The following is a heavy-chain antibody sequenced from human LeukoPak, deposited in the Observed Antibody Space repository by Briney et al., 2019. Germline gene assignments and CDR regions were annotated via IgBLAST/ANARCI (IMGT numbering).Heavy chain of an antibody. Sequence: SETLSLTCTVSGGSISSYYWSWIRQPPGKGLEWIGYIYYSGSTNYNPSLKSRVTISVDTSKNQFSLKLSSVTAADTAVYYYARGLPAASFDPWAQGTLVTVS. V-gene: IGHV4-59*01. CDR2: IYYSGST. J-gene: IGHJ5*02. CDR1: GGSISSYY. D-gene: IGHD2-2*01. CDR3: ARGLPAASFDP.